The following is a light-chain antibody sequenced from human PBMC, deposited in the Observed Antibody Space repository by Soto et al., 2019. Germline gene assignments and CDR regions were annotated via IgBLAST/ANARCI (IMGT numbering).Light chain of an antibody. CDR1: QHISNY. J-gene: IGKJ1*01. V-gene: IGKV1-16*02. CDR3: QQYNTYPPT. CDR2: AAS. Sequence: DIQMTQSPSSLSASVGDRVTITCRASQHISNYLAWFQHKPGKAPKSLIYAASNLQSGVPSKFSGSGSGTDFTLTISSLQPEDFATYYCQQYNTYPPTFGQGTKVEIK.